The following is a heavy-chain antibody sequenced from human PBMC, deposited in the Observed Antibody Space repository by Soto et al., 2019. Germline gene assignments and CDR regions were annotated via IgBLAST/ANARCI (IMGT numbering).Heavy chain of an antibody. V-gene: IGHV1-2*02. CDR3: AIGLGELSLYTYYGMDV. J-gene: IGHJ6*02. Sequence: SVKVCCNASGYTFTCYYMHWVRQAPGQGLEWMGWINPHSGGTNDAQKFQGRVTLTRDTSISTAYMELSRLRSDDTAVYYCAIGLGELSLYTYYGMDVWGQGTTVTVPS. D-gene: IGHD3-16*02. CDR2: INPHSGGT. CDR1: GYTFTCYY.